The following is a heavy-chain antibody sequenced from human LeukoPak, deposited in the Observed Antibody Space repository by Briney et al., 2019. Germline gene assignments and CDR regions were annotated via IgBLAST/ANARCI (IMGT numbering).Heavy chain of an antibody. CDR3: ATTPLVVTPYYYGMDV. V-gene: IGHV1-8*01. Sequence: ASVKVSCKASGYTFTSYDINWVRQATGQGLEWMGWMNPNSGNTGYAQKFQGRVTMTRDTSISTAYMELSSLRSEDTAVYYCATTPLVVTPYYYGMDVWGQGTTVTVSS. CDR1: GYTFTSYD. CDR2: MNPNSGNT. J-gene: IGHJ6*02. D-gene: IGHD3-22*01.